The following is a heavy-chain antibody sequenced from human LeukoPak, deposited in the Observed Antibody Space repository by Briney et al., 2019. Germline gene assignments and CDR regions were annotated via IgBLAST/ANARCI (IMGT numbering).Heavy chain of an antibody. Sequence: ASVKVSCKASGYTFTGYYIHWVRQAPGQGLEWMGWINPNSGGTNYAQKFQGRVTMTRDTSISTAYMELSRLRSDDTAVYYCAREGQDIVVVPAAIGWFDPWGQGTLVTVSS. D-gene: IGHD2-2*01. CDR1: GYTFTGYY. V-gene: IGHV1-2*02. CDR3: AREGQDIVVVPAAIGWFDP. J-gene: IGHJ5*02. CDR2: INPNSGGT.